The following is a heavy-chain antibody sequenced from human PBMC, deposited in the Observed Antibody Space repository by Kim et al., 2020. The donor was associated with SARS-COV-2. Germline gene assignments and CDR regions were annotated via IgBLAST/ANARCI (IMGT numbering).Heavy chain of an antibody. J-gene: IGHJ4*02. V-gene: IGHV1-69*02. Sequence: QTFQGRVTITADKSTSTAYMELSSLRSEDTAVYYCARQYYYDSSGYVFDYWGQGTLVTVSS. CDR3: ARQYYYDSSGYVFDY. D-gene: IGHD3-22*01.